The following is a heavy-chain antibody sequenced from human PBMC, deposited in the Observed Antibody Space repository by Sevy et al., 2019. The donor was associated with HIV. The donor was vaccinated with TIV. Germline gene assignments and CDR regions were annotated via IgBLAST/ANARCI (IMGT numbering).Heavy chain of an antibody. CDR2: IGYDGNNK. Sequence: GGSLRLSCDGSGFTPSTYGMHWVRQAPGKRLEWVPVIGYDGNNKDYADSVKGRFTISRDNSKNTLFLQMDSLRAEDTAVYYCARDPRMYGDYLLAYFDYWGQGALVTVSS. J-gene: IGHJ4*02. D-gene: IGHD2-8*01. CDR3: ARDPRMYGDYLLAYFDY. V-gene: IGHV3-33*01. CDR1: GFTPSTYG.